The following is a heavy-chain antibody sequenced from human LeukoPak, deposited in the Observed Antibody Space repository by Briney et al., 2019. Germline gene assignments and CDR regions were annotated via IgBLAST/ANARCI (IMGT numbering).Heavy chain of an antibody. CDR2: IYTSGST. J-gene: IGHJ4*02. CDR1: GGSISSYY. V-gene: IGHV4-4*07. D-gene: IGHD6-19*01. CDR3: ARWVFSSGWYSFDY. Sequence: SSETLFLTCTASGGSISSYYWSWIRQPAGKGLEWIGRIYTSGSTNYSPTLKSRVTMSVDTSKNQFSLKLSSVTAADTAVYYCARWVFSSGWYSFDYWGQGTLVTVSS.